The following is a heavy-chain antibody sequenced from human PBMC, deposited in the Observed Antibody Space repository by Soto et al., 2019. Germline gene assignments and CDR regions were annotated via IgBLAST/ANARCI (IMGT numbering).Heavy chain of an antibody. D-gene: IGHD5-18*01. Sequence: EVQLLESGGGLVQPGGSLRLSCAASGFTFSSYAMSWVRQAPGKGLEWVSAISGSGGSTYYADSVKGRFTISRDNSKNTLYLQMKSRRAEDTAVYYCAKDPRIQPYYFYYWGQGTLVTFSS. J-gene: IGHJ4*02. CDR2: ISGSGGST. CDR1: GFTFSSYA. V-gene: IGHV3-23*01. CDR3: AKDPRIQPYYFYY.